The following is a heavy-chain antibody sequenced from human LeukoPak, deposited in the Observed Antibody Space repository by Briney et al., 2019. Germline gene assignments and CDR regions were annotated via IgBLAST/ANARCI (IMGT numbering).Heavy chain of an antibody. J-gene: IGHJ4*02. CDR3: AREGPYDILTGYRQTHEIGVKFDY. V-gene: IGHV3-30-3*01. D-gene: IGHD3-9*01. CDR1: GFTFSDYY. Sequence: GGSLRLSCAASGFTFSDYYMSWIRQAPGKGLEWVAVISYDGSNKYYADSVKGRFTISRDNSKNTLYLQMNSLRAEDTAVYYCAREGPYDILTGYRQTHEIGVKFDYWGQGTLVTVSS. CDR2: ISYDGSNK.